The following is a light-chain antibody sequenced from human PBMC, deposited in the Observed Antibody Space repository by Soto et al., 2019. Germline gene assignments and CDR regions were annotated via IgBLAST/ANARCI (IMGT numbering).Light chain of an antibody. V-gene: IGKV1-39*01. CDR1: QSISSY. CDR3: QQSYSTRWT. J-gene: IGKJ1*01. CDR2: AAS. Sequence: DIQMTQSPSSLSASVGDRVTITCRASQSISSYLNWYQQKPGKAPKLLIYAASSLQSGVPSRFSGSGSGTDFTLTISSLQPEDFATYYCQQSYSTRWTFGQGTKVHIK.